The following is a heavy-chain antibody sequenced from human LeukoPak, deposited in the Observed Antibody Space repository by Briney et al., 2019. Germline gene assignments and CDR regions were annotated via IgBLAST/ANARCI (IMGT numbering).Heavy chain of an antibody. CDR2: IYYSGST. CDR1: GGSISSYY. CDR3: ARGGAYDFWGGYYFDY. J-gene: IGHJ4*02. D-gene: IGHD3-3*01. V-gene: IGHV4-59*01. Sequence: SETLSLTCTVSGGSISSYYWSWIRQPPGKGLEWIGYIYYSGSTNYNPSLKSRVTISVDTSKNQFSLKLSSVTAADTAVYYCARGGAYDFWGGYYFDYWGQGTLVTVSS.